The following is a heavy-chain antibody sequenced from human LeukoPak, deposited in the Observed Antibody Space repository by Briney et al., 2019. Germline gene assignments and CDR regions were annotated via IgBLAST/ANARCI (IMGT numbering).Heavy chain of an antibody. D-gene: IGHD3-10*01. CDR2: ISAYNGNT. V-gene: IGHV1-18*01. J-gene: IGHJ4*02. CDR3: ARVHVLLWFGEVYYFDY. CDR1: GYTFTSYG. Sequence: ASVKVSCKASGYTFTSYGISWVRQAPGQGLEWMGCISAYNGNTNYAQKLQGRVTMTTDTSTSTAYMELRSLRSDDTAVYYCARVHVLLWFGEVYYFDYWGQGTLVTVSS.